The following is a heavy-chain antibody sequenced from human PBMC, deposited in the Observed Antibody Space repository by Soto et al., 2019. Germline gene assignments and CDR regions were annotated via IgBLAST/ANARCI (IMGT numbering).Heavy chain of an antibody. D-gene: IGHD3-10*01. CDR2: ISSGSSYI. CDR3: ASGIYNFDY. J-gene: IGHJ4*02. CDR1: GITFMTYN. V-gene: IGHV3-21*01. Sequence: PGGSLRLSCAASGITFMTYNINWVRQAPGKGLEWVSSISSGSSYIYYADSVKGRFTISRDNAKNSLYLQMNSLRAEDTAVYYCASGIYNFDYWGQGTLVTVSS.